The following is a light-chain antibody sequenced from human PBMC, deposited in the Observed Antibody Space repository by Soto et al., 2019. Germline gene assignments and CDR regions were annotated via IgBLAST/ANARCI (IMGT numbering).Light chain of an antibody. CDR1: QGISSY. J-gene: IGKJ1*01. V-gene: IGKV1-8*01. CDR3: QQRTNWT. Sequence: AIRMTQSPSSLSASTGDRVTITCRASQGISSYLAWYQQKPGKAPKLLIYAASTLQSGVPSRFSGSGSGTDFTLTISCLQSEDFATYYCQQRTNWTFGQGTKVEIK. CDR2: AAS.